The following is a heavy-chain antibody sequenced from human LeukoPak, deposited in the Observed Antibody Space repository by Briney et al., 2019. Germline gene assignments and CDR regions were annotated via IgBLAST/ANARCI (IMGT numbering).Heavy chain of an antibody. CDR3: AKESGKFDY. CDR1: GLPIADFA. Sequence: GGSLRLSCVASGLPIADFAMHWVRQAPGKGLEWVSLISGGGVSTFYTDSVRGRFSISRDNTKNSLYLEMNSLRTEDTAMYYCAKESGKFDYWGQGTLVAVSS. J-gene: IGHJ4*02. V-gene: IGHV3-43*02. CDR2: ISGGGVST.